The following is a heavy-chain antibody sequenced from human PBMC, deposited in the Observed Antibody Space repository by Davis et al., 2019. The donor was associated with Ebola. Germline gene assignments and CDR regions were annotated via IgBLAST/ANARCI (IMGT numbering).Heavy chain of an antibody. V-gene: IGHV4-61*09. CDR3: ARDVGRAGWFDP. J-gene: IGHJ5*02. CDR2: VYSIGTT. CDR1: GGSISSGSYY. D-gene: IGHD1-26*01. Sequence: LRLSCTVSGGSISSGSYYWTWIRQPAGKGLEWIGHVYSIGTTNYNPSLKSRVTISLDTSKNHFSLKLSSVTAADTAVYYCARDVGRAGWFDPWGQGTLVTVSS.